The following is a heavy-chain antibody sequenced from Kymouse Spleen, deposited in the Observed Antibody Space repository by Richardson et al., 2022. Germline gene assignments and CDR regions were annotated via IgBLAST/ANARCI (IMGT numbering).Heavy chain of an antibody. CDR3: AREGYSGVDY. V-gene: IGHV4-34*01. CDR1: GGSFSGYY. Sequence: QVQLQQWGAGLLKPSETLSLTCAVYGGSFSGYYWSWIRQPPGKGLEWIGEINHSGSTNYNPSLKSRVTISVDTSKNQFSLKLSSVTAADTAVYYCAREGYSGVDYWGQGTLVTVSS. D-gene: IGHD5-12*01. CDR2: INHSGST. J-gene: IGHJ4*02.